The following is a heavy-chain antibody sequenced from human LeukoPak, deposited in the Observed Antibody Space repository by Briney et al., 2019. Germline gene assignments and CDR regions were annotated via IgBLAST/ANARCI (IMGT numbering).Heavy chain of an antibody. Sequence: ATVKVSCKASGYTFTSYGISWVRQAPGQGLEWMGWISTYNGHTNYARKVQGRVTMTTDTSTSTAYMELRSLRSDDTAVYFCARVGGRYCSDGSCYSSNGWYGGLNYWGQGTLVTVSS. CDR2: ISTYNGHT. V-gene: IGHV1-18*01. CDR3: ARVGGRYCSDGSCYSSNGWYGGLNY. J-gene: IGHJ4*02. CDR1: GYTFTSYG. D-gene: IGHD2-15*01.